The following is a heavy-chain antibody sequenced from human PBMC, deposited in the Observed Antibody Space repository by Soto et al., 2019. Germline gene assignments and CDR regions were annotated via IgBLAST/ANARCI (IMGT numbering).Heavy chain of an antibody. CDR1: GYTFTSPA. CDR2: INAGNGNT. Sequence: ASVKVSCKASGYTFTSPAMHWVRQAPGQRLEWMGWINAGNGNTKYPQKFQGRVTITRDTSASTAYMELSSLRSEDTAVYYCARSIVVVTALDYWGQGTLVTVSS. D-gene: IGHD2-21*02. J-gene: IGHJ4*02. V-gene: IGHV1-3*01. CDR3: ARSIVVVTALDY.